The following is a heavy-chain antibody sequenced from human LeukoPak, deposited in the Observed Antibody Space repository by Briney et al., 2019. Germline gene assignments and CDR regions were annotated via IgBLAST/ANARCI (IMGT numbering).Heavy chain of an antibody. CDR1: GFTFDDYG. CDR3: ARDRYCSSTSCRSYYYYGMDV. D-gene: IGHD2-2*01. CDR2: INWNGGST. J-gene: IGHJ6*02. V-gene: IGHV3-20*04. Sequence: GGSLRLSCAASGFTFDDYGMSWVRQAPGKGLEWVSGINWNGGSTGYADSVKGRFTISRDNSMNTLYLQMNSLRAEDTAVYYCARDRYCSSTSCRSYYYYGMDVWGQGTTVTVSS.